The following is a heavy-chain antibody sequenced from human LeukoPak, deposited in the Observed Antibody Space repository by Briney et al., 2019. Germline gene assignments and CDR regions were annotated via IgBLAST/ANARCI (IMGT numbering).Heavy chain of an antibody. CDR1: GFTFSSYS. CDR2: ISSSSSYI. V-gene: IGHV3-21*01. D-gene: IGHD6-13*01. CDR3: ARVSVRYSSSFDYFQH. Sequence: KTGGSLRLSCAASGFTFSSYSMNWVRQAPGKGLEWVSSISSSSSYIYYADSVKGRFTISRDNAKNSLYLQMNSLRAEDTAVYYCARVSVRYSSSFDYFQHWGQGTLVTVSS. J-gene: IGHJ1*01.